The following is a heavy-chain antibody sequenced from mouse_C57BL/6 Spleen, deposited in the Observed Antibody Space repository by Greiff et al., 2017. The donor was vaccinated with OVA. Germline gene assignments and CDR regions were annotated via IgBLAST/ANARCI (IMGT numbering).Heavy chain of an antibody. D-gene: IGHD2-3*01. J-gene: IGHJ2*01. V-gene: IGHV1-64*01. CDR2: IHPNGGST. Sequence: QVQLQQPGAELVKPGASVKLSCKASGYTFTSYWMHWVKQRPGQGLEWIGMIHPNGGSTNYNEKFKSKATLTVDKSSSTAYMQLSSLTSEDSAVYYCARYEEADYFDYWGQGTTLTVSS. CDR1: GYTFTSYW. CDR3: ARYEEADYFDY.